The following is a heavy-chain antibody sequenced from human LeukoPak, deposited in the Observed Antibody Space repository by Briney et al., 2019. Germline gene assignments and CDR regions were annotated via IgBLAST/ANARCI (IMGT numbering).Heavy chain of an antibody. J-gene: IGHJ4*02. CDR3: AGGPDYYDSSGYYSFDY. CDR1: GGSISSGGYY. D-gene: IGHD3-22*01. CDR2: IYYSGST. Sequence: SETLSLTCTVSGGSISSGGYYWSWIRQPPGKGLEWIGYIYYSGSTNYNPSLKSRVTISVDTSKDQFSLKLSSVTAADTAVYYCAGGPDYYDSSGYYSFDYWGQGTLVTVSS. V-gene: IGHV4-61*08.